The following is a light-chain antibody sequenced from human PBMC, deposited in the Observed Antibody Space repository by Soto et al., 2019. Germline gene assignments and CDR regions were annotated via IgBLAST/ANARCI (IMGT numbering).Light chain of an antibody. J-gene: IGKJ5*01. CDR2: DSS. Sequence: IVLTQSPATLSLSPGERATLSCGASQSVGTYIAWYKQKPGLAPRLVIFDSSTRATGIPDRFSGSGSGTDFTLTISRLEPEDFAVYFCQQYGNSPQINFGQGTRREIK. CDR3: QQYGNSPQIN. CDR1: QSVGTY. V-gene: IGKV3D-20*01.